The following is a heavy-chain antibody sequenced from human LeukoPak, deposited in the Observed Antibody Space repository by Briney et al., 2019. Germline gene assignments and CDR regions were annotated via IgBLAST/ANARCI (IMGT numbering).Heavy chain of an antibody. D-gene: IGHD3/OR15-3a*01. J-gene: IGHJ2*01. V-gene: IGHV5-51*01. CDR2: IYPGDTDT. Sequence: GESLKISCKGSGYSFTSYWIGWMRQMPGKGLEWMGIIYPGDTDTRYSPSFRGQVTISADRSISTAYLQWSSLKASGNAMYYRARPGTRTLYWSFDLGGRGTLVIVSS. CDR3: ARPGTRTLYWSFDL. CDR1: GYSFTSYW.